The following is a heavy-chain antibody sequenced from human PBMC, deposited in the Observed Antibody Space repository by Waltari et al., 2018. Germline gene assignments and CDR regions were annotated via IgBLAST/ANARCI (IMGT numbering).Heavy chain of an antibody. V-gene: IGHV3-53*01. CDR2: IYSAGST. CDR3: ARPGEGPSSH. J-gene: IGHJ4*02. CDR1: GIIVSANY. Sequence: EVQLVESGGGLIQPGGSLRLSCAASGIIVSANYMNWVRQAPGKGPQWVSVIYSAGSTYYADSVKGRFTISRDNTKNTVYLHMNNLKTEDTAVYYCARPGEGPSSHWGQGTLVTVSS. D-gene: IGHD4-17*01.